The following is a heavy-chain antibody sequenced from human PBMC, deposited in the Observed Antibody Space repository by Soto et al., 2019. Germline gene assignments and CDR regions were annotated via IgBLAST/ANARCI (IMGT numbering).Heavy chain of an antibody. V-gene: IGHV3-30*18. CDR2: ISYDGSNK. Sequence: GGSLRLSCAASGFTFSSYGMHWVRQAPGKGLEWVAVISYDGSNKYYADSVKGRFTISRDNSKNTLYLQMNSLRAEDTAVYYCAKDTNPGYWGQGTLVTVS. J-gene: IGHJ4*02. D-gene: IGHD2-2*01. CDR3: AKDTNPGY. CDR1: GFTFSSYG.